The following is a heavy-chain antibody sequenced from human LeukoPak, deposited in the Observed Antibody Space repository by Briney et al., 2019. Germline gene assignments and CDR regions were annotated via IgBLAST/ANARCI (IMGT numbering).Heavy chain of an antibody. CDR1: GYTFTSYS. V-gene: IGHV1-3*01. D-gene: IGHD4-17*01. CDR3: ARTNYGDYPGSLDAFDI. Sequence: ASVKVSCKASGYTFTSYSMHWVRQAPGQRLEWMGWINAGNGNTKYSQKFQGRVTITRDTSASTAYMELSNLRSEDTAVYYCARTNYGDYPGSLDAFDIWGQGTMVTVSS. CDR2: INAGNGNT. J-gene: IGHJ3*02.